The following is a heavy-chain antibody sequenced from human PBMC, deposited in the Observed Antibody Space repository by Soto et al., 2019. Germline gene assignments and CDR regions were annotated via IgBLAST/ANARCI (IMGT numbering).Heavy chain of an antibody. V-gene: IGHV3-48*03. Sequence: GGSLRLSCAASGFTFSSYEMNWVRQAPGKGLEWVSYISSGGGTIYYADSVKGRFTISRDNTKNSLYLKMKRLRDDDTAVYYCARDSSICSGGSCYSGYYGMDVWGQGTTVTVSS. D-gene: IGHD2-15*01. CDR3: ARDSSICSGGSCYSGYYGMDV. CDR1: GFTFSSYE. CDR2: ISSGGGTI. J-gene: IGHJ6*02.